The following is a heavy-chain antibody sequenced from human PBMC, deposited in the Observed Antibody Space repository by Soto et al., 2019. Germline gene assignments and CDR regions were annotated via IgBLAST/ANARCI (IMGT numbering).Heavy chain of an antibody. CDR1: GGSISSGGYY. CDR2: IYYRGNA. D-gene: IGHD3-9*01. CDR3: ARLEGLATISYYFDF. V-gene: IGHV4-39*01. J-gene: IGHJ4*02. Sequence: PSETLSLTCTVSGGSISSGGYYWGWIRQPPGKGLEWIGSIYYRGNAYYNPSLQTRVTISLDRSKSQFSLKLNSVTAADSAVYFCARLEGLATISYYFDFWGPGALVTVSS.